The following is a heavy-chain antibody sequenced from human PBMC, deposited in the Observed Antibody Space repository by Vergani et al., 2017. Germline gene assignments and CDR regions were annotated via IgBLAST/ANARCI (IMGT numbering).Heavy chain of an antibody. V-gene: IGHV1-2*02. CDR2: INPNSGGT. Sequence: QVQLVQSGAEVKKPGASVKVSCKASGYTFTDYFMHWVRQAPGQGLEWMGWINPNSGGTNYAQKFQGRVTMTRDTSISTAYMELSKLRSDDTAVYYCARVVTSSNRDYFDYWGQGTLVTVSS. J-gene: IGHJ4*02. CDR3: ARVVTSSNRDYFDY. D-gene: IGHD2-2*01. CDR1: GYTFTDYF.